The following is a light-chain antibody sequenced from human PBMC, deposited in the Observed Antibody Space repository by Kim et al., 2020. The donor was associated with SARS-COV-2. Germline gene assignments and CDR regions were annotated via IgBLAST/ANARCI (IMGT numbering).Light chain of an antibody. CDR1: SSDVGGYNY. V-gene: IGLV2-14*03. CDR2: DVT. Sequence: QSALTQPASVSGSPGQSITISCTGTSSDVGGYNYVSWYQQYPGKAPKLIIFDVTNRPSGVSTRFSGSKSGNTASLTISGLQPEDGADYYCSSYTTSRLFGTGTKITVL. CDR3: SSYTTSRL. J-gene: IGLJ1*01.